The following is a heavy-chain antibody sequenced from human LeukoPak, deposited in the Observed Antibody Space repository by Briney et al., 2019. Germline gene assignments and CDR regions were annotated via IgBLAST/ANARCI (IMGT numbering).Heavy chain of an antibody. CDR3: AKVSGGGLYYDGMDV. Sequence: GGSLRLSCAASGFTFSSYSMNWVRQAPGKGLEWVSSISSSSSYIYYADSVKGRFTISRDSSKNTLYLQMNSLRAEDTAVYYCAKVSGGGLYYDGMDVWGQGTTVTVSS. V-gene: IGHV3-21*04. J-gene: IGHJ6*02. CDR1: GFTFSSYS. D-gene: IGHD1-14*01. CDR2: ISSSSSYI.